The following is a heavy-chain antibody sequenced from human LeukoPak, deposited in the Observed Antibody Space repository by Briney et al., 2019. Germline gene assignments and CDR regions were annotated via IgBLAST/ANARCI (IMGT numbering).Heavy chain of an antibody. V-gene: IGHV1-69*13. Sequence: GASVKVSCKASGGTFSSYAISWVRQAPGQGLEWMGGIIPIFGTANYAQKFQGRVTITADESTSTAYMELSSLRSEDTAVYYCARGGMEYFRKTSFPPPPGGDYWGQGTLVTVSS. D-gene: IGHD2-2*01. CDR1: GGTFSSYA. CDR2: IIPIFGTA. J-gene: IGHJ4*02. CDR3: ARGGMEYFRKTSFPPPPGGDY.